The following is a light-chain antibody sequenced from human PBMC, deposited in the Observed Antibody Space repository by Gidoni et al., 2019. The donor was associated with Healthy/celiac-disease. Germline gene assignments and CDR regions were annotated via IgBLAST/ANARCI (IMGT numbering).Light chain of an antibody. CDR2: WAS. Sequence: DIVMTQSPDSLAVSLGERATINCKSSQSVLYSSNNKNYLVWYQQKPGQPPKLLIYWASTRESGVPDRFSGSGSGTDFTLTITSLQAEDVAVYYCQQYFNTPYTFXQXTKLEI. J-gene: IGKJ2*01. V-gene: IGKV4-1*01. CDR1: QSVLYSSNNKNY. CDR3: QQYFNTPYT.